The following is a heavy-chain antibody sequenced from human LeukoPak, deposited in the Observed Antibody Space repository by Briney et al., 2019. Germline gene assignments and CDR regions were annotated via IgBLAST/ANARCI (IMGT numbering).Heavy chain of an antibody. D-gene: IGHD2-2*01. V-gene: IGHV3-23*01. CDR1: GFTFSSSA. Sequence: ETAGSLRLSCAASGFTFSSSAMSWARQGPGKGLEWVSTITGSGSSTYSADSVKGRFSISRDNSKNTLYLQMNSLSAEDTAVYYCAKLVKYQLIGDYYYMVIWGKGTTVTVS. CDR3: AKLVKYQLIGDYYYMVI. CDR2: ITGSGSST. J-gene: IGHJ6*03.